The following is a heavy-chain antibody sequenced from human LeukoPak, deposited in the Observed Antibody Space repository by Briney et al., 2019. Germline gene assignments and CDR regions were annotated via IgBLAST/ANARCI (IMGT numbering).Heavy chain of an antibody. CDR1: GGSISSYY. V-gene: IGHV4-39*07. CDR2: IYYSGST. J-gene: IGHJ4*02. Sequence: SETLSLTCTVSGGSISSYYWGWIRQPPGKGLEWIGSIYYSGSTYYNPPLKSRVTISVDTSKNQFSLKLSSVTAADTAVYYCARGLRDGDVASYFDYWGQGTLVTVSS. D-gene: IGHD4-17*01. CDR3: ARGLRDGDVASYFDY.